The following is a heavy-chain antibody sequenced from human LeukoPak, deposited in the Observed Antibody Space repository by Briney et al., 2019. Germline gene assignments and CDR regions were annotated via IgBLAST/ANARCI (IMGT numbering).Heavy chain of an antibody. V-gene: IGHV1-46*01. J-gene: IGHJ5*02. CDR1: GYTFTSYY. CDR2: INPSGGST. Sequence: ASVKVSCKASGYTFTSYYMHWVRQAPGQGLEWMGIINPSGGSTSYAQKFQGRVTMTRDTSTNTVYMELSSLRSEDTAVYYCARGCSSTSCRYNWFDPWGQGTLVTVSS. CDR3: ARGCSSTSCRYNWFDP. D-gene: IGHD2-2*01.